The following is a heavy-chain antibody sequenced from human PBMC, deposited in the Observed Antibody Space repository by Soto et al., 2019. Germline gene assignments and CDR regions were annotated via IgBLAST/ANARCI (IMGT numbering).Heavy chain of an antibody. V-gene: IGHV3-30*18. CDR3: AKDWGYCSGGSCYTAYGMDV. J-gene: IGHJ6*02. CDR1: GFTFSSYG. Sequence: QVQLVESGGGVVQPGRSLRLSCAASGFTFSSYGMHWVRQAPGKGLEWVAVISYDGSNKYYADSVKGRFTISRDNSKNTLYLQMNSLTAEDTAVYYCAKDWGYCSGGSCYTAYGMDVWGLGTTVTVSS. D-gene: IGHD2-15*01. CDR2: ISYDGSNK.